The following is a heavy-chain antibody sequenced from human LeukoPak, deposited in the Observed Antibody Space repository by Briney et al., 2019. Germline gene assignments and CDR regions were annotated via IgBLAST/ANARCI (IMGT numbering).Heavy chain of an antibody. V-gene: IGHV3-33*08. CDR1: GFSFSTYS. CDR2: LWYDGDNK. D-gene: IGHD1-14*01. CDR3: ARSQGSTYNPRSGFDY. Sequence: PGGSLRLSCAASGFSFSTYSFSWVRQAPGKGLEWVTILWYDGDNKYYADSVKGRFTISRDTSKNTVYLQMNSLRPEDTAVYYCARSQGSTYNPRSGFDYWGQGTLVTVSS. J-gene: IGHJ4*02.